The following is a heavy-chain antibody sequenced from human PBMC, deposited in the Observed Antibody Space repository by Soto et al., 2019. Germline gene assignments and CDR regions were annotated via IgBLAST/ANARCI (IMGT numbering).Heavy chain of an antibody. D-gene: IGHD6-19*01. J-gene: IGHJ4*02. Sequence: PGGSLRLSCAASGFTFSSYAMSWVRQAPGKGLEWVSAISGSGGSTYYADSVKGRFTISRDNSKNTLYLQMNSLTSEDTAVYYCARGRGWRDYWGQGTLVTVSS. CDR2: ISGSGGST. V-gene: IGHV3-23*01. CDR3: ARGRGWRDY. CDR1: GFTFSSYA.